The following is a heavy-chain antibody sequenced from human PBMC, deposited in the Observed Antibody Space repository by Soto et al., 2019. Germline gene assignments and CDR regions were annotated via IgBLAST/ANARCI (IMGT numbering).Heavy chain of an antibody. CDR1: GGSFRGYF. V-gene: IGHV4-34*01. CDR2: INDSGNT. J-gene: IGHJ4*02. Sequence: SETLSLTCAVSGGSFRGYFWSWIRQSPAKGLEWIGEINDSGNTYYNPSFKSRLTISVDTSTSQIPLGLTSVTAADSAVYYCQGGDFWGQGTRVTVSS. D-gene: IGHD3-16*01. CDR3: QGGDF.